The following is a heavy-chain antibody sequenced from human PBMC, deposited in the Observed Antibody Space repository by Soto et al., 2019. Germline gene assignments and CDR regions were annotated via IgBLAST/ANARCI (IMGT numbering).Heavy chain of an antibody. CDR1: GFTFSDYY. D-gene: IGHD3-22*01. CDR2: ISSSGSTI. Sequence: GGSLRLSCAASGFTFSDYYMSWIRQAPGKGLEWVSYISSSGSTIYYADSVKGRFTISRDNAKNSLYLQMNSLRAEDTAVYYCARDASYYYDSSGYYRFDYWGQGTLVTVYS. J-gene: IGHJ4*02. V-gene: IGHV3-11*01. CDR3: ARDASYYYDSSGYYRFDY.